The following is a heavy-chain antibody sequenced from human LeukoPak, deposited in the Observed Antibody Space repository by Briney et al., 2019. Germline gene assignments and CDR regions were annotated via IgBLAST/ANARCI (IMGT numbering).Heavy chain of an antibody. CDR2: INPNSGGT. CDR1: GYTFTGYY. Sequence: GASVKVSCKASGYTFTGYYMHWVRQAPGQGLEWMGWINPNSGGTNYAQKFQGRVTMTRDTSISTAYMELSRLRSDDTAVYYCARGPRHGSGSYSNWFDPWGQGTLVTVSS. V-gene: IGHV1-2*02. J-gene: IGHJ5*02. CDR3: ARGPRHGSGSYSNWFDP. D-gene: IGHD3-10*01.